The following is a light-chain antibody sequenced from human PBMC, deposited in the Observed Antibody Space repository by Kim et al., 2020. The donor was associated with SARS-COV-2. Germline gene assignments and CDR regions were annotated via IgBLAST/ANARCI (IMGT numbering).Light chain of an antibody. CDR2: GAS. V-gene: IGKV1-27*01. Sequence: GERETITCRERQVIKNYLAGYQQKTGKAPTVLIYGASTLHSGVPSRFSGSGSGTDFTLTISSLQPEDVGTYYCKKYDSAPWTFGNGTKVDIK. CDR3: KKYDSAPWT. CDR1: QVIKNY. J-gene: IGKJ1*01.